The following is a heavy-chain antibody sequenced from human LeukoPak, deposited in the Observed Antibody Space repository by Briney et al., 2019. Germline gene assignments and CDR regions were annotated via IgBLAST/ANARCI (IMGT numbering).Heavy chain of an antibody. CDR2: IYYSGST. D-gene: IGHD3-16*01. CDR1: GGSISSGDYY. CDR3: ARRPAGRGKHFDY. Sequence: SETLSLTCTVSGGSISSGDYYWSWIRQPPGKGLEWIGYIYYSGSTYYNPSLKSRVTISVDTSKNQFSLKLSSVTAADTAVYYCARRPAGRGKHFDYWRQGTLVTVSS. J-gene: IGHJ4*02. V-gene: IGHV4-30-4*08.